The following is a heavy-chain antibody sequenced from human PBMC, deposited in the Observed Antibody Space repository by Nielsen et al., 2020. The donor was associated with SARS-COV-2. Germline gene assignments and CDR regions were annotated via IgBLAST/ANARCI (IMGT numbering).Heavy chain of an antibody. J-gene: IGHJ6*02. CDR1: GNNFATYW. V-gene: IGHV5-51*01. CDR2: VYPGDSDT. CDR3: ARLQSSTGGGMDV. Sequence: GESLKISCQGSGNNFATYWNAWVRQMPGKGLEWMGVVYPGDSDTRYSPSFQGQVIISFDKSITTAYLQWNSLQASDSAMYYCARLQSSTGGGMDVWGQGTAVTVSS. D-gene: IGHD6-13*01.